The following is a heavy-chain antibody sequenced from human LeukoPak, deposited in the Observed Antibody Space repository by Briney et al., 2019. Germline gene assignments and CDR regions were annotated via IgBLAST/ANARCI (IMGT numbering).Heavy chain of an antibody. CDR3: AREFSDDFWSGRTYYFDY. CDR2: IYYSGST. V-gene: IGHV4-59*01. D-gene: IGHD3-3*01. J-gene: IGHJ4*02. Sequence: SETLSLTCTVSGGSLSSYYWSWIRQPPGKGLEWIGYIYYSGSTNYNPSLKSRVTISVDTSKNQFSLKLSSVTAADTVVYYCAREFSDDFWSGRTYYFDYWGQGTLVTVSS. CDR1: GGSLSSYY.